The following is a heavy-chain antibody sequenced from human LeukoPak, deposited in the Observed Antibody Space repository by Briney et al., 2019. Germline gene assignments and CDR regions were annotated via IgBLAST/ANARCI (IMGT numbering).Heavy chain of an antibody. D-gene: IGHD3-16*01. Sequence: SETLSLTCTVSGGSISSYYWSWIRQPPGKGLEWIGYIYYSGSTNYNPSLKSRVTISVDTSKNQFSLKLSSVTAADTAVYYCARGITHTYYDYVWATPQTSGMDVWGQGTTVTVSS. CDR2: IYYSGST. CDR3: ARGITHTYYDYVWATPQTSGMDV. V-gene: IGHV4-59*01. J-gene: IGHJ6*02. CDR1: GGSISSYY.